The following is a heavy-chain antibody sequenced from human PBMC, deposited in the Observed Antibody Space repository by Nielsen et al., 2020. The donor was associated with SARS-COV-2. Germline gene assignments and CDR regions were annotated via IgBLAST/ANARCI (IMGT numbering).Heavy chain of an antibody. CDR2: ISYDGSNK. CDR3: AKDLQDGYNSADIDY. Sequence: GGSLRLSCAASGFTFSSYAMHWVRQAPGKGLEWVAVISYDGSNKYYADSVKGRFTISRDNSKNTLYLQMNSLRAEDTAVYYCAKDLQDGYNSADIDYWGQGTLVTVSS. D-gene: IGHD5-24*01. CDR1: GFTFSSYA. V-gene: IGHV3-30-3*01. J-gene: IGHJ4*02.